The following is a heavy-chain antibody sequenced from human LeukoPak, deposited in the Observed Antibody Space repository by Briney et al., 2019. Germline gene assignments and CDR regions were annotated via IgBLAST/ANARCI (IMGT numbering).Heavy chain of an antibody. V-gene: IGHV4-34*01. CDR3: ARGIFITGNYYYYYYYMDV. Sequence: SETLSLTCAVYGGSFSGYYWSWIRQPPGKGLEWIGEINHSGSTNYNPSLKSRVTISVDTSKNQFSLKLSSVTAADTAVYYCARGIFITGNYYYYYYYMDVWGKGTTVTISS. CDR2: INHSGST. J-gene: IGHJ6*03. D-gene: IGHD1-20*01. CDR1: GGSFSGYY.